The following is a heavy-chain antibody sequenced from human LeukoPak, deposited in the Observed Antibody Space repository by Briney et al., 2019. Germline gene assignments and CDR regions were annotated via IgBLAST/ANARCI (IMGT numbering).Heavy chain of an antibody. D-gene: IGHD1-26*01. Sequence: AETLSLTCTVSGGSISSYYRSWIRQPPGKGLEWIGYIYSSGSTNYNPPLKSRVTILVDTSKNQFSLKLSSVTAADTAVYYCARESSGTLRDAFDIWGQGTMVTVSS. J-gene: IGHJ3*02. CDR2: IYSSGST. CDR3: ARESSGTLRDAFDI. V-gene: IGHV4-59*12. CDR1: GGSISSYY.